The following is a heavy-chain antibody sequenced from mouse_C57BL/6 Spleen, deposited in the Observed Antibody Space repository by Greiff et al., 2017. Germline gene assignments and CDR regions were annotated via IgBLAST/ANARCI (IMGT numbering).Heavy chain of an antibody. V-gene: IGHV1-82*01. D-gene: IGHD1-1*01. CDR2: IYPGDGDT. Sequence: QVQLKESGPELVKPGASVKISCKASGYAFSSSWMNWVKQRPGKGLEWIGRIYPGDGDTNYNGKFKGKATLTADKSSSTAYMQLSSLTSEDSEVYFCASITTVARVYWGQGTSVTVSS. CDR1: GYAFSSSW. J-gene: IGHJ4*01. CDR3: ASITTVARVY.